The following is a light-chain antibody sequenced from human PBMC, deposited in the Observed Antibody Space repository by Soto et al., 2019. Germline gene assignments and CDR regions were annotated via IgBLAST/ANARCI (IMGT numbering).Light chain of an antibody. Sequence: EIVLTQSPATLSVSPGEIVTLSCRASQSVDINLAWYQQKPGQPPRLLIYGASTRATDMSGTFSGRGSGTEFTLTISSLRPADCAVYYCQQYRSWPRTFGQGTKVEMK. J-gene: IGKJ1*01. CDR1: QSVDIN. CDR2: GAS. CDR3: QQYRSWPRT. V-gene: IGKV3-15*01.